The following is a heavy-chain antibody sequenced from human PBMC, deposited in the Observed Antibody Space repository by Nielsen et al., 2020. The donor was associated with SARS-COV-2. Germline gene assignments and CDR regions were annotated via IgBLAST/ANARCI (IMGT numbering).Heavy chain of an antibody. CDR1: GYTLTELS. J-gene: IGHJ6*02. CDR3: ARDGDYGDYVGHGDV. D-gene: IGHD4-17*01. CDR2: FDPEDGET. Sequence: ASVKVSCKVFGYTLTELSMHWVRQAPGKGLEWMGGFDPEDGETIYAQKFQGRVTMTEDTSTDTVYMELSSLRSEDTAVYYCARDGDYGDYVGHGDVWGQGTTVTVSS. V-gene: IGHV1-24*01.